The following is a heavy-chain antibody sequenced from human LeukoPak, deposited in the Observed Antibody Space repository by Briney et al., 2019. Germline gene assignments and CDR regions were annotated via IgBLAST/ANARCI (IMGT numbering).Heavy chain of an antibody. Sequence: PSETLSLTCAVYGVSFSGYYWSWIRQPPGKGLEWIGEINHSGSTNYNPYLKSRVTISVATSNNQFSLKLSSVTAADTAVYYCARDIRYSYGYANWFDPWGQGTLVTVSS. J-gene: IGHJ5*02. CDR3: ARDIRYSYGYANWFDP. D-gene: IGHD5-18*01. CDR1: GVSFSGYY. CDR2: INHSGST. V-gene: IGHV4-34*01.